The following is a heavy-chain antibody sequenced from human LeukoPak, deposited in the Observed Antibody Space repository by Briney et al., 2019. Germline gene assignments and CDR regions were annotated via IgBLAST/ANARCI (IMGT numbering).Heavy chain of an antibody. V-gene: IGHV4-34*01. D-gene: IGHD2-21*02. CDR3: ARGGYCGGDWYSRPDH. CDR1: GGSFSGFY. CDR2: INHNGSA. J-gene: IGHJ4*02. Sequence: PSETLSLTCAVYGGSFSGFYWSWIRQPPGKGLEWIGEINHNGSANYNPSLKRRLTISVDTSKYQFSLKVSAVTAADTAVYYCARGGYCGGDWYSRPDHWGRGTLVTVSS.